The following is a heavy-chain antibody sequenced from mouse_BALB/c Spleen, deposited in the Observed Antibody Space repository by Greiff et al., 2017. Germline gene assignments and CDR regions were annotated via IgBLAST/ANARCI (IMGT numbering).Heavy chain of an antibody. J-gene: IGHJ2*01. CDR1: GFTFTDYY. D-gene: IGHD4-1*01. CDR2: IRNKANGYTT. Sequence: EVQRVESGGGLVQPGGSLRLSCATSGFTFTDYYMSWVRQPPGKALEWLGFIRNKANGYTTEYSASVKGRFTISRDNSQSILYLQMNTLRAEDSATYYCARELGGYFDYWGQGTTLTVSS. V-gene: IGHV7-3*02. CDR3: ARELGGYFDY.